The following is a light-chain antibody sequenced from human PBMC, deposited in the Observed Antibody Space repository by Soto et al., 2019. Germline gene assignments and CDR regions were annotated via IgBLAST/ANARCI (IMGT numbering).Light chain of an antibody. CDR2: CAS. CDR3: QQYYGVPQR. CDR1: QSVLYSSNNKNY. Sequence: DIVMTQSPDSLAVSLGERATINCKSSQSVLYSSNNKNYLSWYQQKAGQPPKLLIYCASTRESGVPDRFSGSGFGTDFTLPLSSLQAEDVACYYCQQYYGVPQRFGQGTKVEIK. J-gene: IGKJ1*01. V-gene: IGKV4-1*01.